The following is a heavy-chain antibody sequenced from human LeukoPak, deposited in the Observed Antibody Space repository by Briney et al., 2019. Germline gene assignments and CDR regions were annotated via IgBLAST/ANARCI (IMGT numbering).Heavy chain of an antibody. CDR1: GFTFSSYS. J-gene: IGHJ5*02. CDR2: ISSSSSTI. D-gene: IGHD3-10*01. V-gene: IGHV3-48*01. CDR3: ASGSLWSPNWFDP. Sequence: GGSLRLSCAASGFTFSSYSMLWVRQAPGKGLEWVSYISSSSSTIYYADSVKGRFTISRDNAKNSLYLQMNSLRAEDTAIYYCASGSLWSPNWFDPWGQGTLVTVSS.